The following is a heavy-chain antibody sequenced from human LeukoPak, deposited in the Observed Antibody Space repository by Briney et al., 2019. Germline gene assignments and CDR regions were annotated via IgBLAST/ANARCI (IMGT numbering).Heavy chain of an antibody. CDR1: GGSISSSSYY. V-gene: IGHV4-39*01. CDR2: IYYSGST. Sequence: PSETLSLTCTVSGGSISSSSYYWGWIRQPPGKGLEWIGSIYYSGSTYYNPSLKSRVTISVDTSKNQFSLKLSSVTAADTAVYYCARHNRVLRYFDWSLPGAFDIWGQGTMVTVSS. CDR3: ARHNRVLRYFDWSLPGAFDI. D-gene: IGHD3-9*01. J-gene: IGHJ3*02.